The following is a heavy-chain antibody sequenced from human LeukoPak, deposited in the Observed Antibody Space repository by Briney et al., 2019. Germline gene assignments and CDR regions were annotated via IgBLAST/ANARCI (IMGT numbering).Heavy chain of an antibody. D-gene: IGHD3-10*01. V-gene: IGHV3-7*01. J-gene: IGHJ4*02. CDR3: AREREYYFDY. CDR1: GFTVSTHW. CDR2: IREDGGDK. Sequence: GGSLRLSCAASGFTVSTHWMSWVRQAPGKGLEWVANIREDGGDKNYVDSVKGRFTISRDNAKNSLYLQMNSLRAEDTAVYYCAREREYYFDYWGQGTLVAVSS.